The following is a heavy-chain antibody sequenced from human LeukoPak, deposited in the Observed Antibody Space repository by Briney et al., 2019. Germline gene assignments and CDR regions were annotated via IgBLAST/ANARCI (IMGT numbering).Heavy chain of an antibody. CDR1: GFTFTDSA. CDR3: ARDPTRYLRYGYFDY. CDR2: INNIATHS. J-gene: IGHJ4*02. D-gene: IGHD4-17*01. V-gene: IGHV3-21*01. Sequence: GGSLRLSCAGSGFTFTDSAINWVRQAPGKGLEWVSSINNIATHSYYAASVKGRFSISRDDAKNSVYLQMHSLRAEDTAIYYCARDPTRYLRYGYFDYWGQGAQVTVSS.